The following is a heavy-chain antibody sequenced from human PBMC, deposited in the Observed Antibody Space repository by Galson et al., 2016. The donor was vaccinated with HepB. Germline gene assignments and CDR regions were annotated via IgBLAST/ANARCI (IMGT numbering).Heavy chain of an antibody. V-gene: IGHV3-74*01. D-gene: IGHD4-17*01. Sequence: SLRLSCAASGFTFSKYWMHWVRQAPGKGLVWVSRIRGDGSGTNYADSVRGRFTVSRDDAKNTVYLQMNSLRAEDTAIYFCTRGYGDYPVLYYYGMDVWGQGTTVTVSS. CDR3: TRGYGDYPVLYYYGMDV. CDR2: IRGDGSGT. J-gene: IGHJ6*02. CDR1: GFTFSKYW.